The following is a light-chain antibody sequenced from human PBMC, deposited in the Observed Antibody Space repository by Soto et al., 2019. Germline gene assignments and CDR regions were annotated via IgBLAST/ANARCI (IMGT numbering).Light chain of an antibody. Sequence: LGRPPGTLSLSPGERATLSCRASQSVSSSYLAWYQQNPGQAPRLLIYGASSRATGIPDRFSGSGSGTDFTLTISRLEPEDFAVYYCQQYGSSPLTFGGGTKV. CDR3: QQYGSSPLT. CDR1: QSVSSSY. J-gene: IGKJ4*01. CDR2: GAS. V-gene: IGKV3-20*01.